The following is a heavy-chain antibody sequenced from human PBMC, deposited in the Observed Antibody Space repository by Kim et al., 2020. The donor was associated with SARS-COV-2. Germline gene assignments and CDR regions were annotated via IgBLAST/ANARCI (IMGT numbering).Heavy chain of an antibody. CDR3: ATFDY. J-gene: IGHJ4*02. V-gene: IGHV3-43*01. Sequence: SWDGGSTYYDDSVKGRFTISRDNSKNSLYLQMNSLRTEDTALYYCATFDYWGQGTLVTVSS. CDR2: SWDGGST.